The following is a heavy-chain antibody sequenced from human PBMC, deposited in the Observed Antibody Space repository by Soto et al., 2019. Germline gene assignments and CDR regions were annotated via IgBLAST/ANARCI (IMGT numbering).Heavy chain of an antibody. D-gene: IGHD4-17*01. CDR3: ARASGVYDAFDI. V-gene: IGHV1-3*01. CDR2: INAGNGNT. Sequence: ASVKVSCKASGYTFTSYAMHWVRQAPGQRLEWMGWINAGNGNTKYSQKFQGSVTMTRDTSISTAYMELSRLRSDDTAVYYCARASGVYDAFDIWGQGTMVTVSS. CDR1: GYTFTSYA. J-gene: IGHJ3*02.